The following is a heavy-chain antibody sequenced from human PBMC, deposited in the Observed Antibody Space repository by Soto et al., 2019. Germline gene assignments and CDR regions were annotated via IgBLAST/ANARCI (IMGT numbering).Heavy chain of an antibody. Sequence: SETLSLTCTVSGGSISTYYWSWIRQPPGKGLEWIGHIYYSGSANYNPSLKSRVTISVDTSKNQFSLKLSSVTAADTAVYYCARTSYRFMDVWGKGTTVTVSS. V-gene: IGHV4-59*08. CDR2: IYYSGSA. CDR1: GGSISTYY. D-gene: IGHD3-16*02. CDR3: ARTSYRFMDV. J-gene: IGHJ6*04.